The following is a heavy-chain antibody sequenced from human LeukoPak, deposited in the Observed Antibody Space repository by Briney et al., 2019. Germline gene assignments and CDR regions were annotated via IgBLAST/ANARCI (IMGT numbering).Heavy chain of an antibody. CDR2: ISDDTTYE. CDR3: ARTYCSGGSCYSYFDD. J-gene: IGHJ4*02. D-gene: IGHD2-15*01. Sequence: GGSLRLSCAASGFIFSSYTMNWVRQAPRKGLEWVSSISDDTTYEYYADTVKGRFTISRDNAKKSLYLQMSSLRAEDTAVYYCARTYCSGGSCYSYFDDWGQGTLVTVSS. V-gene: IGHV3-21*01. CDR1: GFIFSSYT.